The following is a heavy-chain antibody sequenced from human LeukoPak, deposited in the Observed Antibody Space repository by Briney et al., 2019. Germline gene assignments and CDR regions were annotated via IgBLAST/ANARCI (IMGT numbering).Heavy chain of an antibody. CDR2: ISSSGSTI. V-gene: IGHV3-11*01. Sequence: GSLRLSCAASGFTFSDYYMSWLRQAPGKGLEWVSYISSSGSTIYYADSVKGRFTISRDNAKNSLYLQMNSLRAEDTAVYYCARMWFGETPFDPWGQGTLVTVSS. CDR3: ARMWFGETPFDP. J-gene: IGHJ5*02. CDR1: GFTFSDYY. D-gene: IGHD3-10*01.